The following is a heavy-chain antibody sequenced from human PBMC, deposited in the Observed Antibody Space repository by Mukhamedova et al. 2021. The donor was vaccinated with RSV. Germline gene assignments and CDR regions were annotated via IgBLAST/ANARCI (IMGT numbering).Heavy chain of an antibody. CDR3: GRGFDH. V-gene: IGHV4-4*07. D-gene: IGHD3-10*01. J-gene: IGHJ4*02. Sequence: TSGTTHYKSSLKSRVTMSLDTSKNLFSQTLNSVTAADTAVYYCGRGFDHWGQGTLVTVSS. CDR2: TSGTT.